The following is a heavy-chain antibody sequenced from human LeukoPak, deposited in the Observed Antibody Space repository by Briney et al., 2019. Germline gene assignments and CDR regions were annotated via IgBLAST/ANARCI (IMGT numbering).Heavy chain of an antibody. CDR2: ISYDGSNK. D-gene: IGHD2-2*01. Sequence: GGSLRLSCAASGFTFSSYAMHWVRQAPGKGLEWVAVISYDGSNKYYADSVKGRFTISRDNSKNTLYLQMNSLRAEDTAVYYCARGGIVVVPAAGDFDYWGQGTLVTVSS. V-gene: IGHV3-30-3*01. J-gene: IGHJ4*02. CDR1: GFTFSSYA. CDR3: ARGGIVVVPAAGDFDY.